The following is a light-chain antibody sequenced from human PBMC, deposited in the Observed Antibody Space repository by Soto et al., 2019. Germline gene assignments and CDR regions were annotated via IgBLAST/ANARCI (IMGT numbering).Light chain of an antibody. CDR3: QQYNSYSWT. CDR1: QSISSW. V-gene: IGKV1-5*01. CDR2: DAS. Sequence: DIQMTQSPSTLSASVGDRVTITCRASQSISSWLAWYQQKPGQAPKLLIYDASSLESGVPSRFSGSGSGTEFTLTISSLQPDDFATYYSQQYNSYSWTFGQGTKVEIK. J-gene: IGKJ1*01.